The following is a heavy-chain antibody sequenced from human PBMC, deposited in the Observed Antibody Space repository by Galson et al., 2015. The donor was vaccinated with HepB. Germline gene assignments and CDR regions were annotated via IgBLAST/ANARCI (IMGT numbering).Heavy chain of an antibody. CDR3: ARGRGYCSSTDCYGNFDF. D-gene: IGHD2-2*01. V-gene: IGHV3-11*03. CDR2: ISSTNIYT. Sequence: SLRLSCAASGFTFSDYFMTWIRQAPGKGLEWVSHISSTNIYTSYADSVKGRFTISRDNAKDSLHLQMNSLRAEDTAVYYCARGRGYCSSTDCYGNFDFWGQGTLVTVSS. J-gene: IGHJ4*02. CDR1: GFTFSDYF.